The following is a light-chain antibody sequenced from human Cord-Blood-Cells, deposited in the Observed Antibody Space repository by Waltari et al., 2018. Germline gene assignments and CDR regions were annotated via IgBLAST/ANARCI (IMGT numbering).Light chain of an antibody. V-gene: IGLV2-14*03. Sequence: SARPQPAPASASPGQWRTISYTGTSSYVAGYNYVSWYQQHPGNATMLMIYDVSKRPSGVSNRCSCCKSGNTACLTISGLQAEDEADYDFSAYTSSSTWVFGGGSKLTVL. J-gene: IGLJ3*02. CDR1: SSYVAGYNY. CDR3: SAYTSSSTWV. CDR2: DVS.